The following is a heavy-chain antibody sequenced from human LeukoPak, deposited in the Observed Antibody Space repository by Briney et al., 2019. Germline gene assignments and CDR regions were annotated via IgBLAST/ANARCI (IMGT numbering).Heavy chain of an antibody. CDR2: ISADNGNT. CDR3: ARDSPTSDWYSGSVEPFDY. D-gene: IGHD6-19*01. CDR1: SYTFTNFG. Sequence: GASVKVSCKASSYTFTNFGISWVRQAPGQRLEWMGWISADNGNTKYAQKFQGRVTMTTDTFTSTAYLDLRSLRSDDTAVYYCARDSPTSDWYSGSVEPFDYWGQGTLVTVSS. J-gene: IGHJ4*02. V-gene: IGHV1-18*01.